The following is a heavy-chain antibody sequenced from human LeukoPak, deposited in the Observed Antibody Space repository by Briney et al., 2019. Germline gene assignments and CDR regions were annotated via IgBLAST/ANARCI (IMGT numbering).Heavy chain of an antibody. D-gene: IGHD2-15*01. CDR3: ARPYCSGGSCHDYFDY. CDR2: INPHTGGT. V-gene: IGHV1-2*02. CDR1: GYTFTGYY. Sequence: GASVKVSCKASGYTFTGYYMHWVRQAPGQGLEWMGWINPHTGGTTYAQKFQGRVTMTRDTSISTAYMELGGLTSDDTAVYYCARPYCSGGSCHDYFDYWGQGTLLTVSS. J-gene: IGHJ4*02.